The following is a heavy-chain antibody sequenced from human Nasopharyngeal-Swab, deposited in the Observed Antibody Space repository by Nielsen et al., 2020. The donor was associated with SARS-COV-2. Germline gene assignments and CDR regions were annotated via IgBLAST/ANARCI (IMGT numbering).Heavy chain of an antibody. V-gene: IGHV3-15*01. CDR3: TTDSKRLRQWLVLDYYYMDV. D-gene: IGHD6-19*01. CDR1: GFTFSNAW. Sequence: GGSLRLSCAASGFTFSNAWMSWVRQAPGKGLEWVGRIKSKTDGWTPDYAAPVKGRFTISRDDSKNTLYLQMNSLKTEDTAVYYCTTDSKRLRQWLVLDYYYMDVWGKGTTVTVSS. J-gene: IGHJ6*03. CDR2: IKSKTDGWTP.